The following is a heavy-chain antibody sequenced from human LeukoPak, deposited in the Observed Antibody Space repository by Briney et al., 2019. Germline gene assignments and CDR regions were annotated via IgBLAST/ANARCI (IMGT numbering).Heavy chain of an antibody. CDR1: GFIVSSNY. Sequence: PGGSLRLSCAASGFIVSSNYMSWVRQAPGKGLEWVSVIYGGGSTYYADSVRGRFTISRDNSKSTLYLQMNSLRAEDTAVYYCARDSHSGSYYRLDYWGQGTLVTVSS. V-gene: IGHV3-53*01. D-gene: IGHD1-26*01. J-gene: IGHJ4*02. CDR2: IYGGGST. CDR3: ARDSHSGSYYRLDY.